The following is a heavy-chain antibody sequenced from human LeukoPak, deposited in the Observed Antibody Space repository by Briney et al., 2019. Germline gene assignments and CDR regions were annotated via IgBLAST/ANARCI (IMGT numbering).Heavy chain of an antibody. J-gene: IGHJ4*02. CDR1: SGSISSYY. V-gene: IGHV4-59*01. D-gene: IGHD3-10*01. CDR2: IYYSGST. CDR3: ARDRDYYGSGSYYPAYFDY. Sequence: SETLSLTCTVSSGSISSYYWSWIRQPPGKGLEWIGYIYYSGSTNYNPSLKSRVTMSVDTFKNQFSLKLSFVTAADTAVYYCARDRDYYGSGSYYPAYFDYWGQGTLVTVSS.